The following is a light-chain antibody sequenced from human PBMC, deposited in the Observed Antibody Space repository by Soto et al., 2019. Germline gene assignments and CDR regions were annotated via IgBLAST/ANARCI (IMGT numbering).Light chain of an antibody. CDR3: QQYYNWPRT. J-gene: IGKJ1*01. Sequence: IVMTQSPGTLSLSPGDTATLSCRASQHVXSDLAWYQQKPGQAPRILXFGASARPTGIPARISGSGSGTEFTLTISSLRSEDFAVYFCQQYYNWPRTFGQGTKVDIK. CDR1: QHVXSD. CDR2: GAS. V-gene: IGKV3-15*01.